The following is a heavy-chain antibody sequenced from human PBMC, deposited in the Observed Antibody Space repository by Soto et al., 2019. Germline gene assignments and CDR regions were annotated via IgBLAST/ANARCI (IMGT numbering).Heavy chain of an antibody. CDR3: ARGRWLQLRDDAFDI. CDR1: GFTFSSYG. V-gene: IGHV3-33*01. CDR2: IWYDGSNK. D-gene: IGHD5-12*01. J-gene: IGHJ3*02. Sequence: RLSCAASGFTFSSYGMHWVRQAPGKGLEWVAVIWYDGSNKYYADSVKGRFTISRDNSKNTLYLQMKSLRAEDTAVYYCARGRWLQLRDDAFDIWGPGTMVTV.